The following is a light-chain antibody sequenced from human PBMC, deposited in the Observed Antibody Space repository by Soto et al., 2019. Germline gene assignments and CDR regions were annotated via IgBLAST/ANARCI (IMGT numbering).Light chain of an antibody. CDR2: NNA. CDR3: QSFDSSLTGPI. Sequence: QAVLTQPPSVSGAPGQRVTISCTGTNSNIGAGYEVHWYQQFPGTAPQLLIYNNANRPSGVPDRFSGSRSGTSASLAITGLQSEDDADYYCQSFDSSLTGPILGGGTKVTVL. V-gene: IGLV1-40*01. J-gene: IGLJ2*01. CDR1: NSNIGAGYE.